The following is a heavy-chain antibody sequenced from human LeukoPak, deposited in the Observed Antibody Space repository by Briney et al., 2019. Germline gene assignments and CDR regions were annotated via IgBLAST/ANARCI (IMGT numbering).Heavy chain of an antibody. Sequence: GGSLRLSCAASGFTFSSYAMSWVRQAPGKGLEWVSYISSSGSTIYYADSVKGRFTISRDNAKNSLYLQMNSLRAEDTAVYYCASLGIRGLNWFDPWGQGTLVTVSS. D-gene: IGHD3-3*02. CDR1: GFTFSSYA. J-gene: IGHJ5*02. CDR2: ISSSGSTI. CDR3: ASLGIRGLNWFDP. V-gene: IGHV3-48*03.